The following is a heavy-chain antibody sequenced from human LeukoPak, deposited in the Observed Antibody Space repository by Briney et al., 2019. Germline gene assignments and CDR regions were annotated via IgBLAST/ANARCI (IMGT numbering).Heavy chain of an antibody. V-gene: IGHV4-34*01. J-gene: IGHJ3*02. CDR1: GGSFSGYY. D-gene: IGHD2-21*02. CDR2: INHSGST. CDR3: ARAVCGGDCRKHDAFDI. Sequence: SETLSLTCAVYGGSFSGYYWSWIRQPPGKGLEWIGEINHSGSTNYNPSLKSRVTISVDTSKNQFSLKLSSVTAADTAVYYCARAVCGGDCRKHDAFDIWGQGTMVTVSS.